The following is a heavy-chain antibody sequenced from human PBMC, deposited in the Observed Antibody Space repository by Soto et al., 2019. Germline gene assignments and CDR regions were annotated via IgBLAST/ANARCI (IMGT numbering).Heavy chain of an antibody. V-gene: IGHV4-39*01. CDR3: ARRKPRYCSGGSCYSYYFDY. J-gene: IGHJ4*02. CDR2: INYSGNT. CDR1: GDSMSGSSYY. Sequence: SETLSLTCTVSGDSMSGSSYYWGWVRQPPGKGLEWIGSINYSGNTYYNPSLKSRVTISVDTSKNQFSLKLSSVTAADTAVYYCARRKPRYCSGGSCYSYYFDYWVQGTLVTVSS. D-gene: IGHD2-15*01.